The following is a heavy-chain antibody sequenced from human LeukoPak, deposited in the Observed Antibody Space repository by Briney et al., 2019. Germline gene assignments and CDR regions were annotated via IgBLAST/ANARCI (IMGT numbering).Heavy chain of an antibody. CDR1: GFTFSSYS. CDR2: ISGSGDST. CDR3: AKEAYYDGTGYFDF. V-gene: IGHV3-23*01. Sequence: GGSLRLSCAASGFTFSSYSMNWVRQAPGKGLEWVSHISGSGDSTYYADSVKGRFTISRDNFKNTPYLQMNSLRAEDTAVYYCAKEAYYDGTGYFDFWGQGTLVTVSS. D-gene: IGHD3-22*01. J-gene: IGHJ4*02.